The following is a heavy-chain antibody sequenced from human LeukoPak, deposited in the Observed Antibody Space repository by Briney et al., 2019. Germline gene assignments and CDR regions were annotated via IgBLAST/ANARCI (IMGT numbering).Heavy chain of an antibody. CDR1: TITVSSYY. V-gene: IGHV3-30*02. Sequence: GGSLRLSCTGSTITVSSYYMSWVRQAPGKGLEWVAFIRYDGSNKYYADSVKGRFTISRDNSKNTLYLQMNSLRAEDTAVYYCAKDGYYSGGRCLGWFDPWGQGTLVTVSS. CDR2: IRYDGSNK. D-gene: IGHD2-15*01. CDR3: AKDGYYSGGRCLGWFDP. J-gene: IGHJ5*02.